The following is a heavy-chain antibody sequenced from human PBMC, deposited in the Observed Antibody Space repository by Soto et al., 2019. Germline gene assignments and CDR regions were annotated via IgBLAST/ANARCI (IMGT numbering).Heavy chain of an antibody. CDR2: IGANAGGT. V-gene: IGHV3-23*01. CDR1: GFRFSNYA. CDR3: AKGRSYYYYYGVDV. J-gene: IGHJ6*02. Sequence: GGSLRLSCSASGFRFSNYALYWVRQAPGNGLNFVSAIGANAGGTYYADSVKGRFTISRDNSKSTLYLQMNSLRAEDTALYYCAKGRSYYYYYGVDVWGQGTTVTVSS.